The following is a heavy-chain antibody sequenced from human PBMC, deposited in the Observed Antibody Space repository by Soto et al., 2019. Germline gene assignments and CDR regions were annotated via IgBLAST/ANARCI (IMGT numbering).Heavy chain of an antibody. CDR2: ISSHSSTL. Sequence: QSGGSLRLSCTASGFTFSSYSMNWVRQAPGKGLEWISYISSHSSTLYYADSVKGRFTISRDDVTNSVSLQMDSLRVEDTGIYYCARYDAFKAFDLWGQGTMVTVSS. CDR1: GFTFSSYS. CDR3: ARYDAFKAFDL. D-gene: IGHD1-1*01. V-gene: IGHV3-48*01. J-gene: IGHJ3*01.